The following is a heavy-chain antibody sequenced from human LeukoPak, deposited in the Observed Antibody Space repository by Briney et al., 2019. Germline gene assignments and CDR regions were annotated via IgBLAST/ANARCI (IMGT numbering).Heavy chain of an antibody. D-gene: IGHD2-2*01. CDR1: GYTFTSYG. CDR2: IGAYNGNT. J-gene: IGHJ3*02. CDR3: ARDNYPRLYCSSTSCYLHAFDI. Sequence: GASVKVSCKASGYTFTSYGISWVRQAPGQGLEWMGWIGAYNGNTNYAQKLQGRVTMTTDTSTSTAYMELRSLRSDDTAVYYCARDNYPRLYCSSTSCYLHAFDIWGQGTMVTVSS. V-gene: IGHV1-18*01.